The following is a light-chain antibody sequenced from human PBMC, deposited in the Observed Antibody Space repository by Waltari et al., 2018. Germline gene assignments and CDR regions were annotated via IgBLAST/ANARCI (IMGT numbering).Light chain of an antibody. CDR1: QSLDRSDGNTY. V-gene: IGKV2-30*02. Sequence: DVVMTQSPPSLPVTLGQPASISCKSSQSLDRSDGNTYLQWFQQRPGQSPRRLIYKVSTRESGVPDRFSGSGSGTDFTLKISRVEAEDVGVYYCMQGTHWPYTFGQGTKLDIK. CDR3: MQGTHWPYT. J-gene: IGKJ2*01. CDR2: KVS.